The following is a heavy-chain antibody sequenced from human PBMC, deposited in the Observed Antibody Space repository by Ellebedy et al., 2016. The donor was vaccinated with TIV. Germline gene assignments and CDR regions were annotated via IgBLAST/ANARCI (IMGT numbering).Heavy chain of an antibody. CDR2: ITYDGFNK. V-gene: IGHV3-30-3*01. CDR3: ARDMLQSTTWPLDY. CDR1: RFTFSSYA. J-gene: IGHJ4*02. D-gene: IGHD2-2*01. Sequence: GGSLRLXXAASRFTFSSYAMHWVRQAPGKGLEWVAVITYDGFNKYYADSVKGRFTISRDNSKNTLYLQMNSLRADDTAVYYCARDMLQSTTWPLDYWGQGSLVTVSS.